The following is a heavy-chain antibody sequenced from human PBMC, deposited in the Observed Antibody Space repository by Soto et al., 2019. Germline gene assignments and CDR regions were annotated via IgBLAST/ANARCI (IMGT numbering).Heavy chain of an antibody. CDR1: GFTFSSYW. V-gene: IGHV3-74*01. D-gene: IGHD6-19*01. CDR2: INSDGSST. CDR3: VGWTRKTDAFDI. Sequence: EVQLVESGGGLVQPGGSLRLSCAASGFTFSSYWMHWVRQAPGKGLVWVSRINSDGSSTSYADSVKGRFTISRDNAKNTLYLQMNSLRAEDMAVYYCVGWTRKTDAFDIWGQGTMVTVSS. J-gene: IGHJ3*02.